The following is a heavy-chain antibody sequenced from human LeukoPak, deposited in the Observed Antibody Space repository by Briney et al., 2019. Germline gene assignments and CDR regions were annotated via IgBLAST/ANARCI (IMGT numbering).Heavy chain of an antibody. CDR1: GYTFTTYN. CDR2: IIPIFGTA. V-gene: IGHV1-69*13. J-gene: IGHJ4*02. Sequence: SVKVSCKASGYTFTTYNINWVRQAPGQGLEWMGGIIPIFGTANYAQKFQGRVTITADESTSTAYMELSSLRSEDTAVYYCARARGSPYDSSGYVDYWGQGTLVTVSS. CDR3: ARARGSPYDSSGYVDY. D-gene: IGHD3-22*01.